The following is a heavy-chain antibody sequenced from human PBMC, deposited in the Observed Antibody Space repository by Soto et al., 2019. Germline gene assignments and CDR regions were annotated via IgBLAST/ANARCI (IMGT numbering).Heavy chain of an antibody. D-gene: IGHD3-3*01. V-gene: IGHV4-31*03. J-gene: IGHJ5*02. CDR3: ATRITVFGLLIPPFDP. CDR1: GGSISSGGYY. Sequence: SETLSLTCTVSGGSISSGGYYWSWIRHHPGKGLEWIGYIFYSGSTFYSPSLKSRVTISVDTARSQFSLNLRSVTAADTAIYYCATRITVFGLLIPPFDPWGQGTQVTVSS. CDR2: IFYSGST.